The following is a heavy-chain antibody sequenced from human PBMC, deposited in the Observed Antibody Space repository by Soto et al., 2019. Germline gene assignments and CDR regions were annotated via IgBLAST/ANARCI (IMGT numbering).Heavy chain of an antibody. Sequence: QVQLVQSGAEVKKPGSSVKVSCKASGGTFSSYAITWVRQAPGQGLEWMGGIIPIFGTATYAQKFQGRVTITADESTSTAYMELSSLRSEDTAVYYCARDDCSGGSCYPLAYWGQGTLVTVSS. CDR2: IIPIFGTA. CDR1: GGTFSSYA. D-gene: IGHD2-15*01. J-gene: IGHJ4*02. V-gene: IGHV1-69*01. CDR3: ARDDCSGGSCYPLAY.